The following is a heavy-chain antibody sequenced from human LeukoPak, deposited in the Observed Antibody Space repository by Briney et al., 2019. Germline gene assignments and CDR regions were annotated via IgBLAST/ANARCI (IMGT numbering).Heavy chain of an antibody. CDR3: ARAGYSYGYFFDC. CDR2: IYYSGST. D-gene: IGHD5-18*01. J-gene: IGHJ4*02. CDR1: GGSISSYY. V-gene: IGHV4-59*01. Sequence: SETLSLTCTVSGGSISSYYWSWIRQPPGKGLEWIGYIYYSGSTNYNPSLKSRVTISVDTSKNQFSLKLSSVTAADTAVYYCARAGYSYGYFFDCWGQGTLVTVSS.